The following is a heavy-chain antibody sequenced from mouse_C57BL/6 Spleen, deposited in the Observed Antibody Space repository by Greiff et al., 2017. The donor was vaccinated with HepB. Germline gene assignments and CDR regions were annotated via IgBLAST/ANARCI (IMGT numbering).Heavy chain of an antibody. CDR3: TRHEERGRSPWYFDV. J-gene: IGHJ1*03. CDR2: FYPGSGSI. V-gene: IGHV1-62-2*01. CDR1: GYTFTEYT. D-gene: IGHD1-1*01. Sequence: QVQLKQSGAELVKPGASVKLSCKASGYTFTEYTIYWVKQRSGQGLEWIGWFYPGSGSIKYNEKLKDKVTLTADKSSSTVYLELSSLTSEDSSVYFCTRHEERGRSPWYFDVWGTGTTVTVSS.